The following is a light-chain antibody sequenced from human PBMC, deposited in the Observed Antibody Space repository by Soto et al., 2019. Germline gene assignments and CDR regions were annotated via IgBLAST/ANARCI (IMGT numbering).Light chain of an antibody. CDR3: QQRSNWPYT. CDR2: DAS. V-gene: IGKV3-11*01. CDR1: QSVGSY. Sequence: EIVLTQSPVTLSLSPGERATLSCRASQSVGSYLGWYQQKPGQAPRLLIYDASNRATSIPARFSGSGSGTDFTLTISSLEPEDFAVYYCQQRSNWPYTFGQGTNLEIK. J-gene: IGKJ2*01.